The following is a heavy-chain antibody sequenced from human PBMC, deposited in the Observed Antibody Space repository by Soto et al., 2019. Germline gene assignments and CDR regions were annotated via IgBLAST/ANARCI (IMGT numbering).Heavy chain of an antibody. D-gene: IGHD3-10*01. CDR3: TRSRTMVRGQVLEYFQH. J-gene: IGHJ1*01. Sequence: QITLKESGPTLLKPTQTLTLTCTFSGFSLSTSAVVVGWIRQPPGKALEWLALIYGDDDKRYSPSLKSRLTITKDTSKNHVVLTMTNIDPVDTATYFCTRSRTMVRGQVLEYFQHWGQGTLLTVSS. V-gene: IGHV2-5*02. CDR2: IYGDDDK. CDR1: GFSLSTSAVV.